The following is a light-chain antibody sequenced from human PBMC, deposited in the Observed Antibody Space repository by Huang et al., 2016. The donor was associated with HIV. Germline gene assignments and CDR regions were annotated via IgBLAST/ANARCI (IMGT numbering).Light chain of an antibody. V-gene: IGKV3-15*01. CDR3: QQYDYWPPVT. J-gene: IGKJ1*01. CDR1: QSIKSN. Sequence: IVVTQSPVTLSVSPGERAALSCRAGQSIKSNLAWYQQKPGQAPRLLIYGASTRATGVPARFSCSGSGTEFTLTINNLQSDDFAVYYCQQYDYWPPVTFGQGTKV. CDR2: GAS.